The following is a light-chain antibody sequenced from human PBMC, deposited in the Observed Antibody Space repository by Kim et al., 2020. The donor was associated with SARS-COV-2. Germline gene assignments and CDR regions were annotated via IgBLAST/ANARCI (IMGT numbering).Light chain of an antibody. CDR2: SAS. V-gene: IGKV3-15*01. CDR3: QQSGAT. J-gene: IGKJ4*01. CDR1: QSLSTN. Sequence: PLSVSPGERLTLSCRASQSLSTNLRWYQQKPGQPPRLLIHSASTRATGIPARFSGSGSGTEFTLTISSLQSEDFAVYYCQQSGATFGGGTKVDIK.